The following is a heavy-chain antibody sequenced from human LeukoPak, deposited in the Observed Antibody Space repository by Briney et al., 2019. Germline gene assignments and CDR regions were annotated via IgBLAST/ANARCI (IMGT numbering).Heavy chain of an antibody. CDR1: GGSISSGGYY. J-gene: IGHJ6*02. Sequence: SETLSLTCTVSGGSISSGGYYWSWIRQHPGKGLEWTGYIYYSGSTYYNPSLKSRVTISVDTSKNQFSLKLSSVTAADTAVYYCARALTIWVDVWGQGTTVTASS. CDR3: ARALTIWVDV. CDR2: IYYSGST. D-gene: IGHD3-3*01. V-gene: IGHV4-31*03.